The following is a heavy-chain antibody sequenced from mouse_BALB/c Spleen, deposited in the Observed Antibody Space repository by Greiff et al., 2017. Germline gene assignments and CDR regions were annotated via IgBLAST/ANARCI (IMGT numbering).Heavy chain of an antibody. Sequence: EVKLVESGGGLVQPGGSLKLSCAASGFTFSSYTMSWVRQTPEKRLEWVAYISNGGGSTYYPDTVKGRFTISRDNAKNTLYLQMSSLKSEDTAMYYCARHGPSWYFDVWGAGTTVTVSS. CDR2: ISNGGGST. J-gene: IGHJ1*01. CDR1: GFTFSSYT. V-gene: IGHV5-12-2*01. CDR3: ARHGPSWYFDV.